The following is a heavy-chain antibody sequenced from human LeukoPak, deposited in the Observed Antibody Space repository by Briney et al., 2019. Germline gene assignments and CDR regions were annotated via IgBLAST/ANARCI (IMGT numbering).Heavy chain of an antibody. Sequence: PGGSLRLSCVASGFNFSHYDMHWVRQAPGKGLDWVAFIHIDGSNKYYAVSVKGRFTISRDNSKNTLYLQMNSLRTEDTAVYNCAKGDTSWGQGTVVTVTS. V-gene: IGHV3-30*02. CDR3: AKGDTS. D-gene: IGHD2-21*02. CDR2: IHIDGSNK. CDR1: GFNFSHYD. J-gene: IGHJ5*02.